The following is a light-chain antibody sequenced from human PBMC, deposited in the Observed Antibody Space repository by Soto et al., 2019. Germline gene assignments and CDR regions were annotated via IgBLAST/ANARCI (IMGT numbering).Light chain of an antibody. J-gene: IGLJ1*01. Sequence: QSVLTQPASVSGSPGQSITISCTGTSSDIGTYNLVSWYQQHPGKALKLMIYEVNKRTSGVSDRFSGSKSGNTASLTISGLQAEDEADYYCCSYAGSSTLYVFGTGTKVTVL. CDR1: SSDIGTYNL. CDR2: EVN. V-gene: IGLV2-23*02. CDR3: CSYAGSSTLYV.